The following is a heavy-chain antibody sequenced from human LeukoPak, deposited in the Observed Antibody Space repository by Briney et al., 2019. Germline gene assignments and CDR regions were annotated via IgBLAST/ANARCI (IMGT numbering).Heavy chain of an antibody. V-gene: IGHV1-69*05. CDR2: IIPIFGTA. Sequence: ASVKVSCKASGGTFSSYAISWVRQAPGQGLEWMGGIIPIFGTANYAQKFQGRVTITTDESTSTAYMELSSLRSEDTAVYYCASDDTVTTGYWGQGTLVTVSS. D-gene: IGHD4-11*01. CDR1: GGTFSSYA. J-gene: IGHJ4*02. CDR3: ASDDTVTTGY.